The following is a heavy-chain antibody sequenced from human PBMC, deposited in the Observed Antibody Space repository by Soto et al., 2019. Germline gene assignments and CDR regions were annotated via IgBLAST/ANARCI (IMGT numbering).Heavy chain of an antibody. J-gene: IGHJ5*02. Sequence: QVQLVESGGGLVKPGGSLRLSCAASGFTFSDHYMSWIRQAPGKGLEWVSYISGSGNTIYYADSLKGRFTISRDNAKNSLYLQMNSLRAEDPAVYYCARGARRDESSGRRSWFDPWGQGTLVTVSS. CDR1: GFTFSDHY. V-gene: IGHV3-11*01. CDR2: ISGSGNTI. CDR3: ARGARRDESSGRRSWFDP. D-gene: IGHD3-22*01.